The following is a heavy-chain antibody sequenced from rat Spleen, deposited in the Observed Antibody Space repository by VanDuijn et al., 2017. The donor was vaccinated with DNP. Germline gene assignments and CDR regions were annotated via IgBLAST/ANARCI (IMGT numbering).Heavy chain of an antibody. CDR3: ARPDY. CDR1: GFTFSDYN. J-gene: IGHJ2*01. CDR2: ISYDGRST. V-gene: IGHV5-7*01. Sequence: EVQLVESGGGLVQPGRSMKLSCAVSGFTFSDYNMAWVRQAPKKGLEWVATISYDGRSTDYRDSVKGRFTTSRDNEKNTLYLQMDSLRSEDTATYYCARPDYWGQGVMVTVSS.